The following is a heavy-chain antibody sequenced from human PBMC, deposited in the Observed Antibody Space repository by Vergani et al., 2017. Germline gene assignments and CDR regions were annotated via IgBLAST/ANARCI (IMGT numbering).Heavy chain of an antibody. J-gene: IGHJ3*02. V-gene: IGHV4-61*02. CDR3: ARDQGDYGDYDAFDI. Sequence: QVQLQESGPGLVKPSQTLSLTCTVSGGSLSSGSYYWSWIRQPAGKGLEWIGRIYTSGSTNYNPSLKSRVTISVDTSKNQFSLKLSSVTAADTAVYYCARDQGDYGDYDAFDIWGQGTMVTVSS. D-gene: IGHD4-17*01. CDR2: IYTSGST. CDR1: GGSLSSGSYY.